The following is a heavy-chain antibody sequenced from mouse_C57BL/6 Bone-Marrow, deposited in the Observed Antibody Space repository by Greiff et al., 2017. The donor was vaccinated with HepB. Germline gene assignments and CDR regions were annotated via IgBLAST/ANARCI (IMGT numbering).Heavy chain of an antibody. J-gene: IGHJ2*01. D-gene: IGHD1-1*01. CDR2: IYPGNSDT. V-gene: IGHV1-5*01. CDR1: GYTFTSYW. Sequence: VQLQQSGTVLARPGASVKMSCKTSGYTFTSYWMHWVKQRPGQGLEWIGAIYPGNSDTSYNQKFKGKANLTAVTSASTAYMELSSLTNEDSAVYYCTRFIYYYGSSYRDYFDYWGQGTTLTVSS. CDR3: TRFIYYYGSSYRDYFDY.